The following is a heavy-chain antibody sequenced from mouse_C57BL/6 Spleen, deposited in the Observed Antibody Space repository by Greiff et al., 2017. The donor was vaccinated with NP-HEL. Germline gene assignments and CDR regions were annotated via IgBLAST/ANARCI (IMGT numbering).Heavy chain of an antibody. D-gene: IGHD2-4*01. CDR2: IYPGSGST. J-gene: IGHJ2*01. Sequence: QVQLQQPGAELVKPGASVKMSCKASGYTFTSYWITWVKQRPGQGLEWIGDIYPGSGSTNYNEKFKSKATLTVDTSSSTAYMQLSSLTSEDSAVYYCARVYYDYDVGFDYWGQGTTLTVSS. CDR3: ARVYYDYDVGFDY. V-gene: IGHV1-55*01. CDR1: GYTFTSYW.